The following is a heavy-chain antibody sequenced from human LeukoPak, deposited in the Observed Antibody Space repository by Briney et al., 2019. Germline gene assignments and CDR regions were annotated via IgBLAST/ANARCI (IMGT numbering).Heavy chain of an antibody. CDR2: ISYDENHK. CDR3: ARDLSCSAAGCYSALNY. J-gene: IGHJ4*02. CDR1: GFTFSNFA. V-gene: IGHV3-30*04. Sequence: GGSLRLSCAASGFTFSNFAMHWVRQAPGKGLEWVAVISYDENHKYYADSVKGRFTISRDNSKNTLYLQMNSLRAEDTAVYYCARDLSCSAAGCYSALNYWGQGTLVTVSS. D-gene: IGHD2-15*01.